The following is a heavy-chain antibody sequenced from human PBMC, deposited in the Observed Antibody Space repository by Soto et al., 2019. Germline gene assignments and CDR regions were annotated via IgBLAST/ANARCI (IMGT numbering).Heavy chain of an antibody. CDR1: GFSISSCD. CDR2: ISGCGSTT. J-gene: IGHJ6*04. D-gene: IGHD3-10*01. CDR3: ARVGQLWPSFIYDCLYG. V-gene: IGHV3-48*03. Sequence: WGSLRLSCAASGFSISSCDIHWVRQGPRKGLAWVAHISGCGSTTYADSVKVRFSFSRDNAQNSLYLQMNSMRAEDTASYFCARVGQLWPSFIYDCLYGWGRGTAVTVAS.